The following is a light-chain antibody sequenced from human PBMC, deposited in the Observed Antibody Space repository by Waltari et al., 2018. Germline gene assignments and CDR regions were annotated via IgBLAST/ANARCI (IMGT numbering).Light chain of an antibody. CDR1: QSISSL. CDR2: KAS. Sequence: DIQMTQSPSTLSASVGDRVTITCRASQSISSLLAWYQQKPGKAPKLLIYKASTLEGGVPSRFSGIGSGTDFTLTISSLQPDDSAAYYCQQYYTYPLTFGGGTKVGIK. J-gene: IGKJ4*01. CDR3: QQYYTYPLT. V-gene: IGKV1-5*03.